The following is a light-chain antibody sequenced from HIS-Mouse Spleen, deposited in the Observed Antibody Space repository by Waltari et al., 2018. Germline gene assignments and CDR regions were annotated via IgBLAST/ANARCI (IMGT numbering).Light chain of an antibody. CDR3: QQSYSTLRYT. J-gene: IGKJ2*01. CDR1: QSISSY. V-gene: IGKV1-39*01. Sequence: DIQMTQSPYYLSASVGDRVTITCRASQSISSYLNWSQQKPGKAPELLIYAASSLQSGVPSGFSGSGSGTDFTLTISSLQPEECATYYCQQSYSTLRYTFGQGTKLEIK. CDR2: AAS.